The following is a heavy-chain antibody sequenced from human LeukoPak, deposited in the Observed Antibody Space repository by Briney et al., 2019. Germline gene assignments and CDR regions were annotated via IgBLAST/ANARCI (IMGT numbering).Heavy chain of an antibody. J-gene: IGHJ4*02. Sequence: GESLKISCKGSGYSFTSYWIGWVRQMPGKGLEWMGIIYPGDSDTRYSPSFQGQVTISADKSISTAYLQWSSLKASDTAMYYCATSRRPYCGGDCPADYWGQGTLVTVSS. D-gene: IGHD2-21*02. CDR1: GYSFTSYW. CDR3: ATSRRPYCGGDCPADY. CDR2: IYPGDSDT. V-gene: IGHV5-51*01.